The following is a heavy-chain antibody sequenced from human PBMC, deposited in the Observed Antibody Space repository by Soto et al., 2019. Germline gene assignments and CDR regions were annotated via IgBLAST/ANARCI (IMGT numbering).Heavy chain of an antibody. V-gene: IGHV3-48*02. J-gene: IGHJ4*02. CDR3: ARLPKGSLVTA. D-gene: IGHD2-21*02. Sequence: LVESGGGLVYPGGSLTLSCVGSGFRFSEHSMNWVRQAPGKGLQWVSYISSSSDSTYYADSVKGRFTVSRDNAKNALFLQMNSLRDDDTATHYCARLPKGSLVTAWGQGVRVTVSS. CDR1: GFRFSEHS. CDR2: ISSSSDST.